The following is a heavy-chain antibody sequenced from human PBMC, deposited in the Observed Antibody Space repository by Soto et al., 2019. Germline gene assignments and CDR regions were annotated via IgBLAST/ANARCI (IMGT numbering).Heavy chain of an antibody. J-gene: IGHJ6*02. CDR2: IDPSDSYT. CDR1: GYSFTSYW. V-gene: IGHV5-10-1*01. D-gene: IGHD3-10*01. CDR3: ARRIKYLARPVGCMVS. Sequence: ESLRISCKGSGYSFTSYWISWVRQMPGEGLEWMGRIDPSDSYTNYSPSFQGHVTISADKSISTAYLQWSSLKASDTAMYYCARRIKYLARPVGCMVSWGQGPTVT.